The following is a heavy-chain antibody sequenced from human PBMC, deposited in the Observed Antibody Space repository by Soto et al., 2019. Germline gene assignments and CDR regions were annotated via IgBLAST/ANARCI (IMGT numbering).Heavy chain of an antibody. CDR3: ARDPSPKLGLDP. CDR2: IYYSGST. CDR1: GGSISSGGYY. D-gene: IGHD6-6*01. V-gene: IGHV4-31*03. J-gene: IGHJ5*02. Sequence: TLSLTCTVSGGSISSGGYYWSWIRQHPGKGLEWIGYIYYSGSTYYNPSLKSRVTISVDTSKNQFSLKLSSVTAADTAVYYCARDPSPKLGLDPWGQGTLVTVSS.